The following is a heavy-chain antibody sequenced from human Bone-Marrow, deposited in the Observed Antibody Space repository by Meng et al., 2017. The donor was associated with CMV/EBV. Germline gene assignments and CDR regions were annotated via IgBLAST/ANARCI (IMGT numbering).Heavy chain of an antibody. CDR3: ARIGVGTASFYYYGMDV. V-gene: IGHV3-7*01. CDR2: IKQGGSQK. J-gene: IGHJ6*02. D-gene: IGHD3-3*01. CDR1: GFTFSSYW. Sequence: GGSLRLSCAASGFTFSSYWMSWVRQAPGKGLEWVANIKQGGSQKYYADSAKGRFTISRYNAKYSLYLQMNSLRVEDTAVYYCARIGVGTASFYYYGMDVWGQGTTVTVSS.